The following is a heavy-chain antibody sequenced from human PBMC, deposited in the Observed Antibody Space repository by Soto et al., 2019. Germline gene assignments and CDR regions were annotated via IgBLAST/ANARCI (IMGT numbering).Heavy chain of an antibody. Sequence: PSETLSLTCTVSGGSISSGGYYWSWIRQHPGKGLEWIGYIYYSGSTYYNPSLKSRVTISVDTSKNQFSLKLSSVTAADTAVYYCARAYDPRLLNFDYWGQGTLVTVSS. D-gene: IGHD3-22*01. CDR2: IYYSGST. J-gene: IGHJ4*02. V-gene: IGHV4-31*03. CDR3: ARAYDPRLLNFDY. CDR1: GGSISSGGYY.